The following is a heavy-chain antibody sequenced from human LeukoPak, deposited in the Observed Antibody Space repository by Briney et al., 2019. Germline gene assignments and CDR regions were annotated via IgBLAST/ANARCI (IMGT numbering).Heavy chain of an antibody. CDR1: GGSISSGDYY. CDR3: ARVFFVRGYDFWSGYQGDWFDP. J-gene: IGHJ5*02. CDR2: TYYSGST. D-gene: IGHD3-3*01. Sequence: PSQTLSLTCTVSGGSISSGDYYWSWIRQPPGKGLEWIGYTYYSGSTYYNPSLKSRVTISVDTSKNQFSLKLSSVTAADTAVYYCARVFFVRGYDFWSGYQGDWFDPWGQGTLVTVSS. V-gene: IGHV4-30-4*01.